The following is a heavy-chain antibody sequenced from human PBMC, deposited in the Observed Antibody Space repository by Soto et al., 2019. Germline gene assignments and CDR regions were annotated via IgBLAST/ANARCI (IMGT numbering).Heavy chain of an antibody. Sequence: QVQLQESGPGLVKPSETLSLTCTVSGGSISTYYWSWMRQPPGKGLEWIGYIYYSGSTNSNPSLKSRLTISEDTSKDQLSLKLSAVTAADTAVYYCARDAGGRGNGAFDIWGQGTMVTVSS. CDR2: IYYSGST. V-gene: IGHV4-59*01. J-gene: IGHJ3*02. CDR3: ARDAGGRGNGAFDI. D-gene: IGHD3-16*01. CDR1: GGSISTYY.